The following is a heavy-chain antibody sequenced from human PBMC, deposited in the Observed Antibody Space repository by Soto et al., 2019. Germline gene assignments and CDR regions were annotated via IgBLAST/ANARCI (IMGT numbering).Heavy chain of an antibody. Sequence: GESLNISCKASGYIFTSHWIGWVRQMPGKGLEWLGIIYPGDSDTRYSPSFQGQVTISADKSINTAYLQWSSLKASDTAMYYCAKRSAYDILTGYYYFDFWAQGTLVTVS. CDR2: IYPGDSDT. CDR3: AKRSAYDILTGYYYFDF. V-gene: IGHV5-51*01. J-gene: IGHJ4*02. CDR1: GYIFTSHW. D-gene: IGHD3-9*01.